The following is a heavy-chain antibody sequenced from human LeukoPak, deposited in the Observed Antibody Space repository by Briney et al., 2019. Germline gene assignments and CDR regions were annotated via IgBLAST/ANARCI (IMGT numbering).Heavy chain of an antibody. V-gene: IGHV3-23*01. CDR3: AKGVNYFVLEY. D-gene: IGHD3-10*02. CDR1: GFTFSTHA. Sequence: HPGGSLRLSCAASGFTFSTHAMSWVRQAPGKGLEWVSALSPSGGITYYDDSVKGRFTISRDNSKNTPYLQMNSLTAEDTAVYYCAKGVNYFVLEYWGQGTLVTISS. J-gene: IGHJ4*02. CDR2: LSPSGGIT.